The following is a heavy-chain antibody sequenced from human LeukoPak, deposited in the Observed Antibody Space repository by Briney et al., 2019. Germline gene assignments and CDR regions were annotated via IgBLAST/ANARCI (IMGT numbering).Heavy chain of an antibody. CDR3: ARGLVVPAALAY. Sequence: ASVKVSCKASGYTFTGYYMHWVRQAPGQGLEWMGWFNPNSGDTNYAQKFQGRVTLTGDTSISTAYMALSRLRSDDTAVYYCARGLVVPAALAYWGQGTLVTVSS. CDR1: GYTFTGYY. CDR2: FNPNSGDT. D-gene: IGHD2-2*01. J-gene: IGHJ4*02. V-gene: IGHV1-2*02.